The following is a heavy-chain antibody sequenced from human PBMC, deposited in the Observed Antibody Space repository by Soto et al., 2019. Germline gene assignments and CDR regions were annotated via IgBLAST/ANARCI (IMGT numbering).Heavy chain of an antibody. CDR1: GVSITTTGYS. Sequence: SETLSLTCAVSGVSITTTGYSWSWIRQPPGKGLEWIGYIYPSGTIFYNPSLNSRVTISIDTSNNQFSLRLSSLSAADTAVYFCATYTACAKYYLDFWGRGALVTVSS. CDR2: IYPSGTI. CDR3: ATYTACAKYYLDF. V-gene: IGHV4-30-2*01. J-gene: IGHJ4*02. D-gene: IGHD2-21*02.